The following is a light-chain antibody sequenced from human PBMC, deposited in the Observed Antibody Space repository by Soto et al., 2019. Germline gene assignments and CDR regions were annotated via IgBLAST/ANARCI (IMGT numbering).Light chain of an antibody. V-gene: IGKV3-20*01. CDR3: QQYGSSPRT. Sequence: EIVLTQSPGTLSLSPGERATLSCRASQSVSSNSLAWYQQSPGQAPRLLIYGASSRATGIPDRFSGSGSGTDCTLTISRLEPEDFAVYYWQQYGSSPRTFGQGTKVEIK. J-gene: IGKJ1*01. CDR1: QSVSSNS. CDR2: GAS.